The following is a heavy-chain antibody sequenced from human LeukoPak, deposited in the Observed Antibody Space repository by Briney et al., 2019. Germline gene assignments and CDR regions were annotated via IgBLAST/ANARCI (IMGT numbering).Heavy chain of an antibody. Sequence: SETLSLTCTVSGGSISSGGYYWSWIRQHPGKGLEWIGYIYYSGSTYYNPSLKSRVTISVDTSKNQFSLKLSSVTAADTAVYYCARVQYSSSWYRGFDYWGQGTLVTVSS. V-gene: IGHV4-31*03. CDR1: GGSISSGGYY. J-gene: IGHJ4*02. D-gene: IGHD6-13*01. CDR2: IYYSGST. CDR3: ARVQYSSSWYRGFDY.